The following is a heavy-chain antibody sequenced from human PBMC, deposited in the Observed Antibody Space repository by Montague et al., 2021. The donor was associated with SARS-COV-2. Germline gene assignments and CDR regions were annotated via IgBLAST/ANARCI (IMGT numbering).Heavy chain of an antibody. CDR2: IYYSGST. V-gene: IGHV4-39*07. CDR1: GGSISSSSYY. J-gene: IGHJ2*01. D-gene: IGHD6-6*01. Sequence: SETLSLTCTVSGGSISSSSYYWGWIRQPPGKGLEWIGSIYYSGSTYYNPSLKSRVTISVDTSKNQFSLKLSSVTAADTAVYYCARGRRIAARPSEGYFDLWGRGTLVTVSS. CDR3: ARGRRIAARPSEGYFDL.